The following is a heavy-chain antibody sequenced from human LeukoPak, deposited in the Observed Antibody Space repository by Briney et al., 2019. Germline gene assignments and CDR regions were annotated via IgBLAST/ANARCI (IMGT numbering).Heavy chain of an antibody. J-gene: IGHJ6*04. Sequence: GGSLRPSCAASGFTFSSYWMHWVRQAPGKGLVWVSRINSDGSSTSYADSVKGRFTISRDSAKNTLYLQMNSLRAEDTAVYYCASTYYYGSGSYYIYYYGMDVWGKGTTVTVSS. V-gene: IGHV3-74*01. CDR3: ASTYYYGSGSYYIYYYGMDV. CDR2: INSDGSST. D-gene: IGHD3-10*01. CDR1: GFTFSSYW.